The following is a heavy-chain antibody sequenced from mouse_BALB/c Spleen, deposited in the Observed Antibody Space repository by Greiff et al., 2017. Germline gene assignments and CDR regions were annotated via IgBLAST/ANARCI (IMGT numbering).Heavy chain of an antibody. CDR3: ARGYYGSTLAY. Sequence: DVKLQESGPELVKPGASVKIPCKASGYTFTDYNMDWVKQSHGKSLEWIGDINPNNGGTIYNQKFKGKATLTVDKSSSTAYMELRSLTSEDTAVYYCARGYYGSTLAYWGQGTLVTVSA. CDR1: GYTFTDYN. D-gene: IGHD1-1*01. V-gene: IGHV1-18*01. CDR2: INPNNGGT. J-gene: IGHJ3*01.